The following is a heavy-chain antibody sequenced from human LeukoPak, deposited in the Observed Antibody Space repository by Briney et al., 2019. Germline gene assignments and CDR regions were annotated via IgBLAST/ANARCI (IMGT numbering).Heavy chain of an antibody. CDR3: AKDKRAGAYGAGSSLY. V-gene: IGHV3-23*01. CDR1: GFTFCGYA. J-gene: IGHJ4*02. Sequence: GGSLRLSCAASGFTFCGYAMSWGRPAPGKGLEWVSGMSGSGGSTYYADYEKGRFTNSRDNSKSTLYQQINILRAEDTAVYYCAKDKRAGAYGAGSSLYWGQGTLGTVSA. D-gene: IGHD3-10*01. CDR2: MSGSGGST.